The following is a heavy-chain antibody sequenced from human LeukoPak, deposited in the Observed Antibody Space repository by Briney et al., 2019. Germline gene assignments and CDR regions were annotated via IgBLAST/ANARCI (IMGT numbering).Heavy chain of an antibody. D-gene: IGHD6-13*01. V-gene: IGHV3-48*03. CDR1: GFTFSSYE. Sequence: GGSLRLSCAASGFTFSSYEMNWVRQAPGKGLEWVSYVSSSGSTIYYADSVKGRFTISRDNAKNSLYLQMNSLRAEDTAVYYCARDRHSSSWYGGVDYWGQGTLVTVSS. CDR2: VSSSGSTI. CDR3: ARDRHSSSWYGGVDY. J-gene: IGHJ4*02.